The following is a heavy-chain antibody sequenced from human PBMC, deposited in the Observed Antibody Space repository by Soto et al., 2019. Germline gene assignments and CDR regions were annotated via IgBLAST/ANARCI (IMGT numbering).Heavy chain of an antibody. CDR2: IDPGDSYT. CDR1: GYISSNYW. J-gene: IGHJ4*02. CDR3: ATCLTGCLPYAIDF. Sequence: PEQDLKISCKGSGYISSNYWISLLRQMPEKSLEWMGRIDPGDSYTNYRPSFQGHVTISVDNSIGTAYLQWSLLKHSDTAIYFWATCLTGCLPYAIDFWGQGTMVTGSS. D-gene: IGHD2-8*01. V-gene: IGHV5-10-1*01.